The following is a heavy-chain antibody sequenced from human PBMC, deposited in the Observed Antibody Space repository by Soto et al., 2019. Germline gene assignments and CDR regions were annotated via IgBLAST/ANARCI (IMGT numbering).Heavy chain of an antibody. CDR2: ISGSGGST. V-gene: IGHV3-23*01. CDR1: GFTFSSYA. J-gene: IGHJ6*03. Sequence: EVQLLESGGGLVQPGGSLRLSCAASGFTFSSYAMSWVRQAPGKGLEWVSAISGSGGSTYYADSVKGRFTISRDNSKNTLYLQMNSLRAEDTAVYYCAKIKGYCSGGSCYSANYYYYMDVWGKGTTVTVSS. CDR3: AKIKGYCSGGSCYSANYYYYMDV. D-gene: IGHD2-15*01.